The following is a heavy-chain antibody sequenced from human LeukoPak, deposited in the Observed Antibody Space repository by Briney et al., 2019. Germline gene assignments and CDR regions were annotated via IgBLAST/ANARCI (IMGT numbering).Heavy chain of an antibody. D-gene: IGHD3-10*01. CDR3: AKDNFEGITMVRGGVFDI. Sequence: GGSLRLSSAASGFPFSDYAMTWVRQAPGEGLEWASGINWNGGSTGYADSVKGRFTISRNNAENSLYLQMNSLRAEDMALYYCAKDNFEGITMVRGGVFDIWGQGTMVTVSS. CDR2: INWNGGST. J-gene: IGHJ3*02. V-gene: IGHV3-20*03. CDR1: GFPFSDYA.